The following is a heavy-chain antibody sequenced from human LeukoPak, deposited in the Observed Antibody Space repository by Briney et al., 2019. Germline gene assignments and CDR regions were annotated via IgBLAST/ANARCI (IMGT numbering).Heavy chain of an antibody. V-gene: IGHV1-18*01. CDR3: ARSAFNKYYSDY. Sequence: ASVKVSCKTSGYIFTSHGINWVRQAPGQGLEWMGWISGHNGKTDYGQKLQDRFTMTTDTSTSTVYMELRSLGSDDTAVYFCARSAFNKYYSDYWGQGTLVTVSP. CDR2: ISGHNGKT. J-gene: IGHJ4*02. CDR1: GYIFTSHG.